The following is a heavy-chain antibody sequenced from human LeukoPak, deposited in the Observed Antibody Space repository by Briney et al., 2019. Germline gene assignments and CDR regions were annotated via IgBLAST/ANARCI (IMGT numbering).Heavy chain of an antibody. J-gene: IGHJ6*03. CDR3: ARDSGSTTHYYYYYMDV. D-gene: IGHD2-2*01. CDR2: ISAYNGNT. CDR1: GYTFTSYG. V-gene: IGHV1-18*01. Sequence: SVKVSCKASGYTFTSYGISWVRQAPGQGLEWMGWISAYNGNTNYAQKLQGRVTMTTDTSTSTAYMELRSLRSDDTAVYYCARDSGSTTHYYYYYMDVWGKGTTVTVSS.